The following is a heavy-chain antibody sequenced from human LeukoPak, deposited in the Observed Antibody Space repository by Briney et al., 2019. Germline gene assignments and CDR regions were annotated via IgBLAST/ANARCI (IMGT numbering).Heavy chain of an antibody. D-gene: IGHD5-18*01. V-gene: IGHV4-39*07. Sequence: SETLSLTCTVSGGSISSSSYYWGWIRQPPGKGLEWIGYIYHSGSTYYNPSLKSRVTISVDTSKNQFSLKLSSVTAADTAVYYCAAKGLWIQGFQHWGQGTLVTVSS. CDR1: GGSISSSSYY. J-gene: IGHJ1*01. CDR2: IYHSGST. CDR3: AAKGLWIQGFQH.